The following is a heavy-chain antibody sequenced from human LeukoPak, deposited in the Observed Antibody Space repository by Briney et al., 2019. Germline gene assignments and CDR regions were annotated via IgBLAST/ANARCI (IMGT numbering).Heavy chain of an antibody. CDR2: MYYSGST. CDR1: GDSISTYY. D-gene: IGHD5-12*01. V-gene: IGHV4-59*01. J-gene: IGHJ4*02. CDR3: ARGVAGYGPYDY. Sequence: SETLSLTCTVSGDSISTYYWSWIRQPPGKGLEWIGYMYYSGSTNYNPSLKSRITISLDTPKNQFSLRLNSVTAADTAVYYCARGVAGYGPYDYWGQGTLVTVSS.